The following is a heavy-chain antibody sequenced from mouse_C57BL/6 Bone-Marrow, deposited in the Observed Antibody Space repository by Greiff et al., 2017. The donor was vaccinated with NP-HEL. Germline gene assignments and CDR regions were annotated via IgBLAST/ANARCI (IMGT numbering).Heavy chain of an antibody. Sequence: EVKLMESGGGLVQPGGSLKLSCAASGFTFSDYYMYWVRQTPEKRLEWVAYISNGGGSTYYPDNVKGRFTISRDNAKNTRYLQMSRLKSEDTAMYYCLRLYYAMDYWGQGTSVTVSS. D-gene: IGHD1-1*01. CDR2: ISNGGGST. V-gene: IGHV5-12*01. J-gene: IGHJ4*01. CDR1: GFTFSDYY. CDR3: LRLYYAMDY.